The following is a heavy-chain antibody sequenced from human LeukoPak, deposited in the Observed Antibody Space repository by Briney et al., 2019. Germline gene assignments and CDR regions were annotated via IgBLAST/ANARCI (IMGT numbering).Heavy chain of an antibody. D-gene: IGHD3-9*01. CDR3: AKGDSYYDLLTCFDF. CDR1: GFAFNSYA. V-gene: IGHV3-23*01. CDR2: VNADGTIT. Sequence: GGSLRLSCAASGFAFNSYALHWVRQTPGKGLEWVSTVNADGTITYYADSVKGRFTVSRDNPQNTLYLQMNSLRAEDAAVYYCAKGDSYYDLLTCFDFWGHGTLVTVSS. J-gene: IGHJ4*01.